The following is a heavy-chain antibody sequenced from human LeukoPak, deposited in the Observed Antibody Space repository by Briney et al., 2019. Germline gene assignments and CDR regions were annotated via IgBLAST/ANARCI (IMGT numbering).Heavy chain of an antibody. CDR2: INPNSGGT. V-gene: IGHV1-2*02. CDR1: GYSFTDYY. CDR3: ARADRLHGGPYLIGP. J-gene: IGHJ5*02. Sequence: ASVKVSCKTSGYSFTDYYMHWVRQAPGQGLEWMGWINPNSGGTNSAQKFQGRVTMTRDTSITTVYMEVSWLTSEDTAVYYCARADRLHGGPYLIGPWGQGTLVTVSS. D-gene: IGHD2-21*01.